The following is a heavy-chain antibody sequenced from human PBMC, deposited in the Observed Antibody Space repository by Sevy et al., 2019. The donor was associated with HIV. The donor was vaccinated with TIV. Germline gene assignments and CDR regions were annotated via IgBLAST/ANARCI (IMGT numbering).Heavy chain of an antibody. CDR2: ISYDGRIK. Sequence: GGSLRLSCAASGFTFNSHGFHWVRQAPGKGLEGVALISYDGRIKYYADSVKGRFIISRDDARNTLYLQMSGLRAEDTAVYYCAREGGHTAAWSPGNFWGQGTLVTVSS. D-gene: IGHD2-15*01. V-gene: IGHV3-30*15. CDR3: AREGGHTAAWSPGNF. J-gene: IGHJ4*02. CDR1: GFTFNSHG.